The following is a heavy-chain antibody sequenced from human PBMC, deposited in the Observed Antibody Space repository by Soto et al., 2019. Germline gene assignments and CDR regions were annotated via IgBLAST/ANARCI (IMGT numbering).Heavy chain of an antibody. J-gene: IGHJ4*02. CDR3: ARRAERFGERPYTIDY. CDR1: GGSISSSNW. V-gene: IGHV4-4*02. D-gene: IGHD3-16*01. Sequence: SETLSLTCTVSGGSISSSNWWSWVRQPPGKGLEWIGEIYHSGSTNYNPSLKSRVTISVDKSKNQFSLKLSSVTAADTAVYYCARRAERFGERPYTIDYWGQGTLVTVSS. CDR2: IYHSGST.